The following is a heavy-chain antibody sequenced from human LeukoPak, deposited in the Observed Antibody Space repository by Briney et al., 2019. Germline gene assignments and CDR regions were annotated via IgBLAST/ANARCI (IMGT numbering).Heavy chain of an antibody. CDR3: AREGLSFDYDSSGYYGLLDY. CDR2: ISYDGSNK. Sequence: GRSLRLSCAASGFTFSSYAMHWVRQAPGKGLEWVAVISYDGSNKYYADSVKGRFTISRGNSKNTLYLQMNSLRAEDTAVYYCAREGLSFDYDSSGYYGLLDYWGQGTLVTVSS. J-gene: IGHJ4*02. V-gene: IGHV3-30-3*01. D-gene: IGHD3-22*01. CDR1: GFTFSSYA.